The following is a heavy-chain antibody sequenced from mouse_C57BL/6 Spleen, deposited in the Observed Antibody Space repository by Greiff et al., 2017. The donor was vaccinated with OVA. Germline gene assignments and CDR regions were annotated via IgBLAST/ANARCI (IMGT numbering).Heavy chain of an antibody. V-gene: IGHV1-85*01. CDR3: SRDGSSDY. J-gene: IGHJ2*01. D-gene: IGHD1-1*01. Sequence: VQLQQSGPELVKPGASVKLSCKASGYTFTSYDINWVKQRPGQGLEWIGWIYPRDGSTQYNEKFKGTATLTVDTSSSTAYMELHSLTSEDSAVYFCSRDGSSDYWGQGTTLTVSS. CDR1: GYTFTSYD. CDR2: IYPRDGST.